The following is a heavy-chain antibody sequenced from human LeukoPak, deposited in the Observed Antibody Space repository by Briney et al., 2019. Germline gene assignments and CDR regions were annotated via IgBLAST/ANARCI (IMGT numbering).Heavy chain of an antibody. CDR3: ARGRGSSYGSLYVTDAFDI. V-gene: IGHV4-34*01. J-gene: IGHJ3*02. D-gene: IGHD5-18*01. CDR2: INDRGST. Sequence: SETLSLTCAVYGGSFSGYSWTWIRQSPGKGLEWIGQINDRGSTKYNPSLKSRVAISVDTSKNQFFLILNSVTAADTAVYYCARGRGSSYGSLYVTDAFDIWGQGTMVTVSS. CDR1: GGSFSGYS.